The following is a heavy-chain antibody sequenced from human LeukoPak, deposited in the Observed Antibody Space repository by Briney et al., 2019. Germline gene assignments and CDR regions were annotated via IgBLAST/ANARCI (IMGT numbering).Heavy chain of an antibody. D-gene: IGHD3-10*02. V-gene: IGHV3-30*02. CDR1: GFTFSSYA. Sequence: GGSLRLSCAASGFTFSSYAMHWVRQAPGKGLEWVTLIRFDGTNQYYADSVKGRFAISRDNSKNTVYLQMNSLIAEDTAVYYCAREDVRKLNCWGQGTLVTVSS. J-gene: IGHJ4*02. CDR3: AREDVRKLNC. CDR2: IRFDGTNQ.